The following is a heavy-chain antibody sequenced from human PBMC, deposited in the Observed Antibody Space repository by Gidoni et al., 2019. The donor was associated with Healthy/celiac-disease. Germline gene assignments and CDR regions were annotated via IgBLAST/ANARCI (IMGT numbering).Heavy chain of an antibody. CDR2: ISYDGSNK. CDR3: ARGDPGTTVTTYGPLGGMDV. Sequence: QVQLVESGGGVVQPGRSLRLSCAASGFTFSSYAIHWVRQAPGKGLEWVAVISYDGSNKYYADSVKGRFTISRDNSKNTLYLQMNSLRAEDTAVYYCARGDPGTTVTTYGPLGGMDVWGQGTTVTVSS. V-gene: IGHV3-30-3*01. D-gene: IGHD4-17*01. CDR1: GFTFSSYA. J-gene: IGHJ6*02.